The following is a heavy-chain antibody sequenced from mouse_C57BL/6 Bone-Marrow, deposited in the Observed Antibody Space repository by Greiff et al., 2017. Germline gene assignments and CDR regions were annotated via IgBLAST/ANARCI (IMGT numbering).Heavy chain of an antibody. J-gene: IGHJ1*03. CDR3: ARRDGYPWYFDV. V-gene: IGHV1-50*01. D-gene: IGHD2-3*01. Sequence: QVQLQQPGAELVKPGASVKLSCKASGYTFTSYWMQWVKQRPGPGLEWIGEIDPSDSYTTYNQKFKGKATLTVDTSSSTAYMQLSSLTSEDSAVYYCARRDGYPWYFDVWGTGTTVTVSS. CDR2: IDPSDSYT. CDR1: GYTFTSYW.